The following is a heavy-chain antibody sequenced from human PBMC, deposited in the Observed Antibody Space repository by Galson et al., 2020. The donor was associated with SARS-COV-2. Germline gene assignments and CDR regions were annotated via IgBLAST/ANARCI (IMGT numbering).Heavy chain of an antibody. CDR3: ARDLPDYYDSSGYDAFDI. CDR1: GGSISSYY. CDR2: IYYSGST. V-gene: IGHV4-59*13. D-gene: IGHD3-22*01. Sequence: SETLSLTCTVSGGSISSYYWSWIRQPPGKGLEWIGYIYYSGSTNYNPSLKSRVTISVDTSKNQFSLKLSSVTAADTAVYYCARDLPDYYDSSGYDAFDIWGQGTMVTVSS. J-gene: IGHJ3*02.